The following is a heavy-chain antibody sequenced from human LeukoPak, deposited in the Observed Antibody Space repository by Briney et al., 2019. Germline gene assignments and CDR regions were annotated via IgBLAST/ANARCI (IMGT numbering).Heavy chain of an antibody. V-gene: IGHV1-2*06. J-gene: IGHJ3*02. D-gene: IGHD6-25*01. CDR1: GYTFTSYD. Sequence: EASVKVSCKASGYTFTSYDINWVRQATGQGLEWMGRINPNSGGTNYAQKFQGRVTMTRDTSISTAYMELSRLRSDDTAVYYCARRLPTDAFDIWGQGTMVTVSS. CDR3: ARRLPTDAFDI. CDR2: INPNSGGT.